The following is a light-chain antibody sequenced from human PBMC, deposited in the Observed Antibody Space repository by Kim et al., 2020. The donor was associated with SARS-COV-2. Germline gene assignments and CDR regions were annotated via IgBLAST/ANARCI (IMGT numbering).Light chain of an antibody. V-gene: IGKV3-15*01. Sequence: EILMTQSPATLSVSPAERATLSCRARQSVSSNLSWYQQEPGQSPRLLISGAPTRATGIPARFSGSGSVTELTLTISSLQSEDVAVYYCQQYNNWPPDTFGQGTRLEIK. CDR2: GAP. CDR1: QSVSSN. CDR3: QQYNNWPPDT. J-gene: IGKJ5*01.